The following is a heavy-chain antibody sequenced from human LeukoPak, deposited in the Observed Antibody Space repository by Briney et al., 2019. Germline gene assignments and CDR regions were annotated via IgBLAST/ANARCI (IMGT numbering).Heavy chain of an antibody. D-gene: IGHD3-10*01. V-gene: IGHV3-7*03. CDR2: IKQDGSEK. CDR3: ARVPYGSGTHFADY. CDR1: GFTFSSYW. Sequence: GGSLRLSCAASGFTFSSYWMSWVRQAPGKGLEWVANIKQDGSEKYYVDSVKGRFTISGDNAKNSLYLQMNSLRAEDTAVYYCARVPYGSGTHFADYWGQGTLVTVSS. J-gene: IGHJ4*02.